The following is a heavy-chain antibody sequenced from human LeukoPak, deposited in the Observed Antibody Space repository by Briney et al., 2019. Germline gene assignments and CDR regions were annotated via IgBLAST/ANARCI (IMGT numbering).Heavy chain of an antibody. CDR1: GYTLTELS. CDR2: FDPEDGET. CDR3: ATSAPFSYGGNSYYYYYGMDV. Sequence: GASVKVSCKVSGYTLTELSMHWVRQARGKGLEWIGGFDPEDGETIYAQKFQGRVTMTEDTSTDTAYMELSSLRSEDTAVYYCATSAPFSYGGNSYYYYYGMDVWGQGTTVTVSS. D-gene: IGHD4-23*01. J-gene: IGHJ6*02. V-gene: IGHV1-24*01.